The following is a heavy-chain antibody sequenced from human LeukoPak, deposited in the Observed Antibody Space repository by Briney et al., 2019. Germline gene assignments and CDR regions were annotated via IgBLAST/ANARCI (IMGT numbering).Heavy chain of an antibody. CDR1: GFNFSSHW. CDR3: AKPYGSGSYYKTRFDY. V-gene: IGHV3-7*01. D-gene: IGHD3-10*01. CDR2: LNQGGSVK. Sequence: GFLRLSCVASGFNFSSHWMSWVRQAPGKGVEWVANLNQGGSVKHYVDSVKGRFTISRDNSKNTLYLQMNSLRAEDTAVYYCAKPYGSGSYYKTRFDYWGQGTLVTVSS. J-gene: IGHJ4*02.